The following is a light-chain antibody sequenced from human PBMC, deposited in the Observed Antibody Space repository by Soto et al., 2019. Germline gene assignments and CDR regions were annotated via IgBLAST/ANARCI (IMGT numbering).Light chain of an antibody. Sequence: EVVMTHSLATLSVSPGERATLSCRASQCVSSNLAWYQQKPGQAPRLLVYGASSRATGIPVRFSGSGSGTEFTLTISSLQSEDFAVYYCQQYYTWPLTFGQGTRLEIK. CDR3: QQYYTWPLT. CDR2: GAS. V-gene: IGKV3-15*01. CDR1: QCVSSN. J-gene: IGKJ5*01.